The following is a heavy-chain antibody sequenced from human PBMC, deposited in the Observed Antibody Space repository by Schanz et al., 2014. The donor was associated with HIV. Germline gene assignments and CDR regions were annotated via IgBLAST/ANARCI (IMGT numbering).Heavy chain of an antibody. CDR2: ISGSDGDT. J-gene: IGHJ4*02. CDR3: AKPEYDSRGNSQSHFDY. D-gene: IGHD3-22*01. V-gene: IGHV3-23*01. Sequence: EVQLLESGGGLEQPGGSLRLSCAASGFTLSSYSMNWVRQAPGKGLEWVSTISGSDGDTYYADSVNGRFTISRDNSKNTLYLEMTTLRTEDTAVYYCAKPEYDSRGNSQSHFDYWGQGTLVTVSS. CDR1: GFTLSSYS.